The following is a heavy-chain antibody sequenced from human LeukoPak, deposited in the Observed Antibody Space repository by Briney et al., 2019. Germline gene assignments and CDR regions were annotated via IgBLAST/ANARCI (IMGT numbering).Heavy chain of an antibody. Sequence: GALRLSCAASGFTFSSYEMNWVRQAPGKGLEWVSCISSSGSTIYYADSVKGRFTISRDNAKSSLYLKMNSLRAEDTAVYYCASNSGSAGPLYFDYWGQGALVTVSS. J-gene: IGHJ4*02. D-gene: IGHD1-26*01. CDR1: GFTFSSYE. V-gene: IGHV3-48*03. CDR2: ISSSGSTI. CDR3: ASNSGSAGPLYFDY.